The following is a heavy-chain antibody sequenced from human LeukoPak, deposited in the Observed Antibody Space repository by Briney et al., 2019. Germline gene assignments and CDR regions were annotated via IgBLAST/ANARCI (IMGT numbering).Heavy chain of an antibody. CDR2: IYYSGST. D-gene: IGHD4-17*01. J-gene: IGHJ4*02. Sequence: SETLSLTCTVSGGSISTYYWSWSRQPPGKGLELIGYIYYSGSTNYNPSLKNRVTISVDTSKNQFSLNLSAVTGAGPADYYFARDGGRYYGDYVFDYWGQGTLVTVSS. V-gene: IGHV4-59*01. CDR3: ARDGGRYYGDYVFDY. CDR1: GGSISTYY.